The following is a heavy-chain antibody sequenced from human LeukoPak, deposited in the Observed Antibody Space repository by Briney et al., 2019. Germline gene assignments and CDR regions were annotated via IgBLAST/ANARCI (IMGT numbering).Heavy chain of an antibody. J-gene: IGHJ4*02. Sequence: PGGSLRLSCAASGFTFSASVMHWVRQASGKGLEWVGRIRSKADNYATAYAASVNGRFTISRDDSKNTAYLQMNSLKTEDTALYYCARDMSFSTSGWYGELDNWGQGTLVTVSS. CDR2: IRSKADNYAT. V-gene: IGHV3-73*01. D-gene: IGHD6-19*01. CDR1: GFTFSASV. CDR3: ARDMSFSTSGWYGELDN.